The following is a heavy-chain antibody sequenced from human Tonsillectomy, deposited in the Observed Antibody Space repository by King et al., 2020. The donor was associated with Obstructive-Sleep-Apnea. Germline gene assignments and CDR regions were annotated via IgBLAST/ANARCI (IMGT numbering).Heavy chain of an antibody. V-gene: IGHV5-51*01. J-gene: IGHJ3*02. CDR3: ARQDYDFWSGYRDAFDI. D-gene: IGHD3-3*01. CDR2: IYPGDSDS. CDR1: GYSFTSYW. Sequence: VQLVESGAEVKKPGESLKISCKGSGYSFTSYWIGWVRQMPGQCLEWMGIIYPGDSDSRYSPSFQVQVTISADKSRSTAYLQWSSRKASDTAMYYCARQDYDFWSGYRDAFDIWGQGTMVTVSS.